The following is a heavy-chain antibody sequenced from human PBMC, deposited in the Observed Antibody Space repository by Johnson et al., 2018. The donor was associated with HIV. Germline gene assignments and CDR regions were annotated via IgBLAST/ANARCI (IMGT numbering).Heavy chain of an antibody. D-gene: IGHD6-13*01. CDR1: GFTVRSNY. CDR3: ARLGYSSIASPDAFDI. Sequence: VQLVESGGGLVQPGGSLRLSCAASGFTVRSNYMSWVRQAPGKGLEWVSVIYSGGSTYYADSVKGRFTIARDNSKNTLYLQMNSLRTEDTAVYYCARLGYSSIASPDAFDICGQGTMVTVSS. V-gene: IGHV3-66*02. J-gene: IGHJ3*02. CDR2: IYSGGST.